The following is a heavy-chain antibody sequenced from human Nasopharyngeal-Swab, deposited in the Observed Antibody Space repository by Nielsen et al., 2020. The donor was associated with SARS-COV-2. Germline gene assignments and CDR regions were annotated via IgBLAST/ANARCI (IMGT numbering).Heavy chain of an antibody. CDR3: AKGGRYDYDRSGHYHFDY. Sequence: SLKISCAASGFTFDDYAMHWVRQAPGKGLEWVSGSSWNSGTLGYAGSVKGRFTISRDNAKNSLYLQMNSLRAEDTALYYCAKGGRYDYDRSGHYHFDYWGQGTLVTVSS. CDR1: GFTFDDYA. J-gene: IGHJ4*02. D-gene: IGHD3-22*01. CDR2: SSWNSGTL. V-gene: IGHV3-9*01.